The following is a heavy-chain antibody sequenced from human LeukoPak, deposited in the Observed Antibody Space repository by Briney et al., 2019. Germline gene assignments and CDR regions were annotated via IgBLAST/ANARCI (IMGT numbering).Heavy chain of an antibody. J-gene: IGHJ4*02. D-gene: IGHD3-3*01. CDR2: ISYDGSNK. CDR1: GFTFSSYA. CDR3: ARPLRFLEWLSTPFDY. Sequence: GGSLRLSCAASGFTFSSYAMHWARQAPGKGLEWVAVISYDGSNKYYADSVKGRFTISRDNSKNTLYLQMNSLRAEDTAVYYCARPLRFLEWLSTPFDYWGQGTLVTVSS. V-gene: IGHV3-30-3*01.